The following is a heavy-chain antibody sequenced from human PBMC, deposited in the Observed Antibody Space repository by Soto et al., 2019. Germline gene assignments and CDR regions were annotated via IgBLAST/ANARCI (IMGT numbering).Heavy chain of an antibody. CDR1: GFTFSSYA. D-gene: IGHD2-2*01. Sequence: GSLRLSCAASGFTFSSYAMSWVRQAPGKGLEWVSAISGSGGSTYYADSVKGRFTISRDNSKNTLYLQMNSLRAEDTAVYYCARTMAAAIFPHYYYYYYGMDVWGQGTTVTVSS. J-gene: IGHJ6*02. V-gene: IGHV3-23*01. CDR2: ISGSGGST. CDR3: ARTMAAAIFPHYYYYYYGMDV.